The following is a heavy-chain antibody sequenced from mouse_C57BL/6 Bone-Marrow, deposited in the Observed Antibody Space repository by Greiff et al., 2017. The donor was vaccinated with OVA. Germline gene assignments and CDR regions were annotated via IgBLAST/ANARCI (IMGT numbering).Heavy chain of an antibody. V-gene: IGHV1-62-2*01. CDR1: GYTFTEYT. Sequence: VQLQQSGAELVKPGASVKLSCKASGYTFTEYTIHWVKQRSGQGLEWIGWFYPGSGSIKYNEKFKDKATLTADKSSSTVYMELSRLTSEDSAVYVCARHDYYGSSPYYYAMDYWGQGTTVTVSS. CDR2: FYPGSGSI. J-gene: IGHJ4*01. D-gene: IGHD1-1*01. CDR3: ARHDYYGSSPYYYAMDY.